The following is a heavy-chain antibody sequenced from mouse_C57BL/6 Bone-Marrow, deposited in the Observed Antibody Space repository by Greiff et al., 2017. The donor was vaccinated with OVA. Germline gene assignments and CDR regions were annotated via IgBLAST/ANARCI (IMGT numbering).Heavy chain of an antibody. V-gene: IGHV1-81*01. CDR2: IYPRCGNT. J-gene: IGHJ1*03. CDR3: ARRWHYF. Sequence: VQLQQSGAALARPGASVKLSCKASGYTFTSYGISWVKQRPGQGLEWIGDIYPRCGNTNYTDNFKGKATLTADKSSSTAYMELRSLRTEDSAVYFYARRWHYFWGTGTKVTVSS. CDR1: GYTFTSYG. D-gene: IGHD1-2*01.